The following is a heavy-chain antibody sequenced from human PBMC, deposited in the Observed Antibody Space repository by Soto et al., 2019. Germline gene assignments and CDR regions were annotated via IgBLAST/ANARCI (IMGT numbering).Heavy chain of an antibody. D-gene: IGHD2-2*01. Sequence: PGGSLRLSCAASGFTFSSYEMNWVRQAPGKGLEWVSYISSSGSTIYYADSVKGRFTISRDNAKNSLYLQMNSLRAEDTAVYYCARGLYCSSNSCYPRWGQGTLVTVSS. V-gene: IGHV3-48*03. CDR3: ARGLYCSSNSCYPR. J-gene: IGHJ4*02. CDR1: GFTFSSYE. CDR2: ISSSGSTI.